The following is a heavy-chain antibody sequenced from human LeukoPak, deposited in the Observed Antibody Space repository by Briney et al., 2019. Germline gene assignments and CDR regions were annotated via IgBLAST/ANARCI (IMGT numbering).Heavy chain of an antibody. CDR1: GFTFSSYG. J-gene: IGHJ4*02. CDR2: ISSSGSTI. Sequence: GGSLRLSCAASGFTFSSYGMNWVRQAPGKGLEWVSYISSSGSTIYYADSVKGRFTISRDNAKNSLYLQMNSLRAEDTAVYYCAREWQNYFDYWGQGTLVTVSS. V-gene: IGHV3-48*03. CDR3: AREWQNYFDY. D-gene: IGHD5-12*01.